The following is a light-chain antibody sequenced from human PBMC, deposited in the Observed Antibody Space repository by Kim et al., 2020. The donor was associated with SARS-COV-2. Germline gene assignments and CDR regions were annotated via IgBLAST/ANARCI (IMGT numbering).Light chain of an antibody. CDR2: GAS. Sequence: EIVLTQSPGTLSLSPGERATLSCRASQSLRSSYLAWYQQKSGQAPRLLIYGASSRAIGIPDRFSGGGSGTDFTLIITRLEPEDFAVYYCQQSDGSSFTFGGGTKVDIK. V-gene: IGKV3-20*01. CDR1: QSLRSSY. CDR3: QQSDGSSFT. J-gene: IGKJ4*01.